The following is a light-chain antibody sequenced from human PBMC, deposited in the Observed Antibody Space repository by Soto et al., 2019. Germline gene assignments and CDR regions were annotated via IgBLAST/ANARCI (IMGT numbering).Light chain of an antibody. V-gene: IGKV1-5*01. CDR3: QQYNSYST. CDR2: DAS. J-gene: IGKJ1*01. CDR1: QSISSW. Sequence: DIQMTQSPSTLSASVGDRVTITCRASQSISSWLAWYQQKPVKAPKLLIYDASSLESGVPSRFSGSGSGTEFTLTISSLQPDDFATYDCQQYNSYSTFGQGTKVEIK.